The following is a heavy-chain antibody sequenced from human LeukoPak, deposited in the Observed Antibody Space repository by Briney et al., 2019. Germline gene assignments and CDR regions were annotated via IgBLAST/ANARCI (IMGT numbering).Heavy chain of an antibody. CDR2: INISGNT. CDR3: ARDPLKGFDY. V-gene: IGHV4-4*07. Sequence: SETLSLTCTVSGDSITSYYWSWIRQPAGKGLEWIGRINISGNTNYNPSLKSRVTMSLDTSKNQISLKLSAVTVADTAVYYCARDPLKGFDYWGQGMLVTVSS. CDR1: GDSITSYY. J-gene: IGHJ4*02.